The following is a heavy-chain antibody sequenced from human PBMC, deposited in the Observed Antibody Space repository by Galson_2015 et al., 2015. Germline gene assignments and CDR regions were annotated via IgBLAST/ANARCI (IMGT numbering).Heavy chain of an antibody. Sequence: SLRLSCAASGFTVSSNYMSWVRQAPGKGLEWVSVIYSGGSTYYADSVKGRFTISRHNSKNTLYLQMNSLRAEDTAVYYCARSIRRLYYDYGMDDWGQGSQVTVSS. D-gene: IGHD3-22*01. CDR1: GFTVSSNY. V-gene: IGHV3-53*01. CDR3: ARSIRRLYYDYGMDD. J-gene: IGHJ6*02. CDR2: IYSGGST.